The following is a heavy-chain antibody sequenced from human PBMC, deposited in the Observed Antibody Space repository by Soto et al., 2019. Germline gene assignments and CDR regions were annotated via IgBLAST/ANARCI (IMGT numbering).Heavy chain of an antibody. Sequence: GGSLRLSCAASGFTVSSYHMSWVRQAPGKGLEWVSVIYSAGSADFADSVKGRFTISRDNSKNTLYLQMSSLRSEDTAVYYCARDPDSHYNDSHAYSYPWGQGTLVTVSS. J-gene: IGHJ5*02. CDR3: ARDPDSHYNDSHAYSYP. CDR1: GFTVSSYH. D-gene: IGHD3-22*01. CDR2: IYSAGSA. V-gene: IGHV3-66*01.